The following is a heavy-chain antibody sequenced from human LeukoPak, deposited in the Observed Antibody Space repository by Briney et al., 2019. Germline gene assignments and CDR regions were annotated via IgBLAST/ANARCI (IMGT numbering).Heavy chain of an antibody. V-gene: IGHV3-30-3*01. CDR1: GFTFSSYA. CDR2: ISYDGSNK. J-gene: IGHJ6*02. D-gene: IGHD2-8*01. Sequence: GGSLRLSCAASGFTFSSYAMHWVRQAPGKGLEWVAVISYDGSNKYYADSVKGRFTISRDNSKNTLYLQMNSLRAEDTAVYYCARDIAGDPGYCTNGVCYIPLPYGMDVWGQGTTVTVSS. CDR3: ARDIAGDPGYCTNGVCYIPLPYGMDV.